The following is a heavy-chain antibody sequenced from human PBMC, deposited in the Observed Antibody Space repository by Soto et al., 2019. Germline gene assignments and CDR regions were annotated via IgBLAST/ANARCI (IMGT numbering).Heavy chain of an antibody. CDR2: ISAYNGNT. Sequence: QVQLVQSGAEVKKPGASVKVSCKASGYTVTSYGISWVRQAPGQGLEWMGWISAYNGNTNYAQKLQGRVTMTTDTSTSTAYMELRSLRSDYTAVYYSARDDDPQYYDILTGYYRNDAFDIWGHGTMVTVSS. J-gene: IGHJ3*02. D-gene: IGHD3-9*01. V-gene: IGHV1-18*01. CDR1: GYTVTSYG. CDR3: ARDDDPQYYDILTGYYRNDAFDI.